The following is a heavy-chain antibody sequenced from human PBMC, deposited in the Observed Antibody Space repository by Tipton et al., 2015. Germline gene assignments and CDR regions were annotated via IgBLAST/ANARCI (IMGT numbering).Heavy chain of an antibody. CDR2: MYYSGAT. CDR3: ARGHYVSGWYSHYFDL. V-gene: IGHV4-61*08. D-gene: IGHD6-19*01. Sequence: TLSLTCTVSRGSVSSGAYYWSWIRQSPGKGLEWIGHMYYSGATNYNPSLTSRVTISLDTSKSRLSLNLRSVTAADTAVYYCARGHYVSGWYSHYFDLWGRGSLVTVSS. CDR1: RGSVSSGAYY. J-gene: IGHJ2*01.